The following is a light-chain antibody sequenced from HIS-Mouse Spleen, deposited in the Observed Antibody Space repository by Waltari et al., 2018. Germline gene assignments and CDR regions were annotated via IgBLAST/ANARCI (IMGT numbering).Light chain of an antibody. CDR1: SSHLGSNY. CDR3: AAWDDSLSGPV. V-gene: IGLV1-47*01. Sequence: QSVLTQPPSASGTPGQRVTISCSGSSSHLGSNYVYWYQQLPGTAPKLLICRNNQRPSGVPDRFSGSKSGTSASLAISGLRSEDEADYYCAAWDDSLSGPVFGGGTKLTVL. CDR2: RNN. J-gene: IGLJ3*02.